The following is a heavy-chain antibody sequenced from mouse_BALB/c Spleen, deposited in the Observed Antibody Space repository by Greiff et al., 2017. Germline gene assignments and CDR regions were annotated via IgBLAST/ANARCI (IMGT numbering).Heavy chain of an antibody. Sequence: QVHVKQSGPGLVQPSQSLSITCTVSGFSLTSYGVHWVRQSPGKGLEWLGVIWSGGSTDYNAAFISRLSISKDNSKSQVFFKMNSLQANDTAIYYCARWLLRGYAMDYWGQGTSVTVSS. CDR1: GFSLTSYG. J-gene: IGHJ4*01. D-gene: IGHD2-3*01. V-gene: IGHV2-2*02. CDR3: ARWLLRGYAMDY. CDR2: IWSGGST.